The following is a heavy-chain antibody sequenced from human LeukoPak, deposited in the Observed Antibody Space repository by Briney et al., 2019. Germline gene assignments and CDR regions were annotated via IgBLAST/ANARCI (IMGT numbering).Heavy chain of an antibody. J-gene: IGHJ4*02. CDR1: GYSISSGYY. CDR2: IYHSGST. V-gene: IGHV4-38-2*02. Sequence: SETLSLTCTVSGYSISSGYYWGWIRQPPGKGLEWIGSIYHSGSTYYNPSLKSRVTISVDTSKNQFSLKLSSVTAADTAVYYCARVYGDYLSYFDYWGQGTLVTVSS. D-gene: IGHD4-17*01. CDR3: ARVYGDYLSYFDY.